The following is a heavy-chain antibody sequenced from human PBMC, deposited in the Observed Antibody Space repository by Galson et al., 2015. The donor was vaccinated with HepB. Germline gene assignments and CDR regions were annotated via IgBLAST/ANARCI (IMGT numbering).Heavy chain of an antibody. D-gene: IGHD2-15*01. CDR1: GFTFSSYS. CDR2: IKQDGSEK. J-gene: IGHJ4*02. CDR3: ARVYGGLLGYFDY. V-gene: IGHV3-7*03. Sequence: SLRLSCAASGFTFSSYSMNWVRQAPGKGLEWVANIKQDGSEKYYVDSVKGRFTISRDNAKNSLYLQMNSLRAEDTAVYYCARVYGGLLGYFDYWGQGTLVTVSS.